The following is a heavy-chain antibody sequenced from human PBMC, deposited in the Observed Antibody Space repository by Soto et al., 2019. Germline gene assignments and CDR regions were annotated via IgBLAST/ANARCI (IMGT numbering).Heavy chain of an antibody. D-gene: IGHD1-20*01. CDR1: GFTVSSNF. CDR2: IYSDGST. V-gene: IGHV3-53*01. CDR3: ARDARYNWNHYGRDV. J-gene: IGHJ6*02. Sequence: EVQLVESGGGLIQPGGSLRLSCAASGFTVSSNFMSWVRQAPGKGLEWVSVIYSDGSTYDADSVKGRFTISRDNSKNTLYLQMSRLRAEDTAVYYCARDARYNWNHYGRDVWGQGTTVTVSS.